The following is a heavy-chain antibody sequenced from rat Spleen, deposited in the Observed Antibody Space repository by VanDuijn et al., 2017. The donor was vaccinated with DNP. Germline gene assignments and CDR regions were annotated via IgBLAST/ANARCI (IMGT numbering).Heavy chain of an antibody. D-gene: IGHD1-2*01. CDR1: GFTFSNYG. CDR3: ARIDITIAAISAAFTY. V-gene: IGHV5-25*01. J-gene: IGHJ3*01. Sequence: EVQLVESGGGLVQPGRSMKLSCAASGFTFSNYGMAWVRQAPKKGLEWVAYISSDGGTTYSRDSVKGRFTISRDNAKSTLYLQMDRLRSEDTATYYCARIDITIAAISAAFTYWGQGTLVTVSS. CDR2: ISSDGGTT.